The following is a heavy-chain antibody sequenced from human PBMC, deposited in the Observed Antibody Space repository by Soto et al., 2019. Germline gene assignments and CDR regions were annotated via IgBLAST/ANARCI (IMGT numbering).Heavy chain of an antibody. D-gene: IGHD2-21*02. V-gene: IGHV3-30*04. J-gene: IGHJ4*02. Sequence: QVQLVESGGGMAQAGTSLRLSCTGSGFTFNSLSLHWVRKGSDKSLEWVAVVSFDGKVTYYADSVKGRFTVSRDISKNTIYLQANSLRPEDTAVYYWAREPYGDSQYFDYWGQGTPVTVSS. CDR2: VSFDGKVT. CDR1: GFTFNSLS. CDR3: AREPYGDSQYFDY.